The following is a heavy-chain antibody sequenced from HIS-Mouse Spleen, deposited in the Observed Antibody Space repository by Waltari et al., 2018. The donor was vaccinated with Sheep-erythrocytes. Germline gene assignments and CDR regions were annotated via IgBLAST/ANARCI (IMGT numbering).Heavy chain of an antibody. J-gene: IGHJ4*02. CDR2: IYYSGST. D-gene: IGHD3-3*01. V-gene: IGHV4-39*07. CDR3: ARDEGTYYDFWSGYPHSYYFDY. Sequence: QLQLQESGPGLVKPSETLSLTCTVSGGSISSSSYYWGWIRQPPGKGLEWIGSIYYSGSTYYNPSLKGRVTISVDTSKNQFSLKLSSVTAADTAVYYCARDEGTYYDFWSGYPHSYYFDYWGQGTLVTVSS. CDR1: GGSISSSSYY.